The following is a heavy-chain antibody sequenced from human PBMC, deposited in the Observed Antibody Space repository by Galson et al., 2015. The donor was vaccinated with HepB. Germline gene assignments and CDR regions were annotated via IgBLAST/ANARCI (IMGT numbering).Heavy chain of an antibody. CDR1: EFTVSSNY. Sequence: SLRLSCAASEFTVSSNYMSWVRQAPGKGLEWVSVINSGGSTYYADSVKGRFTISRDNSRDNSKNTLCLQMNILTAEDTAVYYCAGGYSSSWFFDYWGQGTLVTVSS. CDR3: AGGYSSSWFFDY. D-gene: IGHD6-13*01. CDR2: INSGGST. V-gene: IGHV3-66*01. J-gene: IGHJ4*02.